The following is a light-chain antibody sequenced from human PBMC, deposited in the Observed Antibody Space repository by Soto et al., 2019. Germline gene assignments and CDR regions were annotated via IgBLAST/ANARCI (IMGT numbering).Light chain of an antibody. CDR2: KAS. Sequence: DIQMTQSPSTLSASVGDRVTITCRASQSISSWLAWYQQKPGRAPKLLIHKASTLESGVPSRFSGSGSGTEFTLAISSLQPEDFATYYCQQLNSYPQTFGGGTKVDIK. V-gene: IGKV1-5*03. CDR3: QQLNSYPQT. CDR1: QSISSW. J-gene: IGKJ4*01.